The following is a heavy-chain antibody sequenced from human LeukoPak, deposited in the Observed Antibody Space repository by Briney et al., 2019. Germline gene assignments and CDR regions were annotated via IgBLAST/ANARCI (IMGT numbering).Heavy chain of an antibody. J-gene: IGHJ3*01. CDR3: ARDWVAAAGATDAFDF. CDR1: GYTFTGYY. D-gene: IGHD6-13*01. CDR2: INPNSGDT. Sequence: ASVKVSCKASGYTFTGYYIHWVRQAPGQGLEWMGWINPNSGDTKYTQDFQGRVTLTRDTSISTAFMELNSLRSDDTAVYYCARDWVAAAGATDAFDFWGQGTMVTVSS. V-gene: IGHV1-2*02.